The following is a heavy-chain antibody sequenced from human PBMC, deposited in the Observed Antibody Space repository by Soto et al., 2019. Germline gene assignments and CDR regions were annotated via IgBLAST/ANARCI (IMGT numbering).Heavy chain of an antibody. Sequence: QVQLVESGGGVVQPGRSLRLSCAASGLTFRTSGMHWVRQAPGKGLEWVAFISYDESDKYYADSVKGRFTISRDNSRNTLYLQMNTLRPDDTAVYYCANITVARESDYWGRGTLVTVSS. CDR1: GLTFRTSG. J-gene: IGHJ4*02. V-gene: IGHV3-30*18. CDR2: ISYDESDK. CDR3: ANITVARESDY. D-gene: IGHD1-20*01.